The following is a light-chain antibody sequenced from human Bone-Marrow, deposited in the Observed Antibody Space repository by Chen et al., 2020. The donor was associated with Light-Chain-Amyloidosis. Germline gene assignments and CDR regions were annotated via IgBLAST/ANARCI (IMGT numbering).Light chain of an antibody. J-gene: IGKJ2*01. CDR1: PRMSSY. V-gene: IGKV1-39*01. CDR3: QQRVSTPHT. Sequence: DIQMTQSPSSLSASVGDRVTITCRASPRMSSYVNWYQQKPGQAPRRLIYVACSLQSGVPSRFSGRGPGTDFTLNISSLQPEDFARYYCQQRVSTPHTFGQGTKLEIK. CDR2: VAC.